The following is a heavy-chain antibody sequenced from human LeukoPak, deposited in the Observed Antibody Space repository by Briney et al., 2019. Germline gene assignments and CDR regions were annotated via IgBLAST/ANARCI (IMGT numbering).Heavy chain of an antibody. Sequence: GGSLRLSCAASGLTLSSYAMSWVRQAPGKGLEWVSGISASSDSTYYADSVKGRFTIPRDNSKNTLYLHMNSLRAEDTAVYYCAKVRSTMVRGVLDSWGQGTLVTVSS. D-gene: IGHD3-10*01. CDR3: AKVRSTMVRGVLDS. J-gene: IGHJ4*02. V-gene: IGHV3-23*01. CDR1: GLTLSSYA. CDR2: ISASSDST.